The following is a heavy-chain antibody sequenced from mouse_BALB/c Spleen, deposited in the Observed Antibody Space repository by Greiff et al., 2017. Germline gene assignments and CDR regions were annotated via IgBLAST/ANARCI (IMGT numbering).Heavy chain of an antibody. D-gene: IGHD2-1*01. J-gene: IGHJ4*01. CDR2: INPYNDGT. V-gene: IGHV1-14*01. CDR1: GYTFTSYV. CDR3: APSYGNYAIDY. Sequence: EVQLQQSGPELVKPGASVKMSCKASGYTFTSYVMHWVKQKPGQGLEWIGYINPYNDGTKYNEKFKGKATLTSDKSSSTAYMELSSLTSEDSAVYYCAPSYGNYAIDYWGQGTSVTVSA.